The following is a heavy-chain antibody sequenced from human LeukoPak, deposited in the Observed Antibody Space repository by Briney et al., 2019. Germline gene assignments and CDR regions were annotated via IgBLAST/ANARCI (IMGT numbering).Heavy chain of an antibody. CDR3: IRIRTGEHQYGMDV. CDR2: IDTVGNR. Sequence: PGGSLRLSCAASGFTFSIYDVHWVRQATGKGLEWVSAIDTVGNRYYPGSVKGRFTISRENAKNSLYLQMNSLRDGDTAVYYCIRIRTGEHQYGMDVWGQGTTVTVSS. D-gene: IGHD7-27*01. V-gene: IGHV3-13*01. CDR1: GFTFSIYD. J-gene: IGHJ6*02.